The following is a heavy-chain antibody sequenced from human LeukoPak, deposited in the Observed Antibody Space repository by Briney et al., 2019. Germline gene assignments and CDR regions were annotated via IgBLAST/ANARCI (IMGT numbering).Heavy chain of an antibody. J-gene: IGHJ5*02. CDR1: GGSISSGSYY. V-gene: IGHV4-39*02. Sequence: SETLSLTCTVSGGSISSGSYYWGWIRQPPGKGLEWIGSIYYSGSTYYNPSLKSRVTISADTSKNQFSLKLSSVTAADTAVYYCARDRHKWELAGWFDPWGQGTLVTVSS. CDR3: ARDRHKWELAGWFDP. CDR2: IYYSGST. D-gene: IGHD1-26*01.